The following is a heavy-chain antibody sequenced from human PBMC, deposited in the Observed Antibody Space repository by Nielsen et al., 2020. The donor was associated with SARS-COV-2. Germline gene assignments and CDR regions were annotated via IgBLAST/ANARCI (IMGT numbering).Heavy chain of an antibody. D-gene: IGHD6-13*01. Sequence: LSLTCAASGFPFSNAWMSWVRQAPGKGLEWVGRIKSKTDGGTTDYAAPVKGRFTISRDDSKNTLYLQMNSLKTEDTAVYYCTTAPSIAAAGWGDYYYYGMDVWGQGTTVTVSS. J-gene: IGHJ6*02. CDR2: IKSKTDGGTT. V-gene: IGHV3-15*01. CDR1: GFPFSNAW. CDR3: TTAPSIAAAGWGDYYYYGMDV.